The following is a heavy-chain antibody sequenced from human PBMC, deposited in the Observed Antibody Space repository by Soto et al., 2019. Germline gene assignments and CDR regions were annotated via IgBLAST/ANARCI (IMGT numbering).Heavy chain of an antibody. CDR2: IYHSGST. V-gene: IGHV4-30-2*01. CDR3: ARDATVAAVGMGDDAFDI. J-gene: IGHJ3*02. Sequence: SETLSLTCAVSGGSISSGGYSWSWIRQPPGKGLEWIGYIYHSGSTYYNPSLKSRVTISVDNAKNSLYVQMSSLRAEDTALYFCARDATVAAVGMGDDAFDIWGRGTMVTVSS. D-gene: IGHD6-13*01. CDR1: GGSISSGGYS.